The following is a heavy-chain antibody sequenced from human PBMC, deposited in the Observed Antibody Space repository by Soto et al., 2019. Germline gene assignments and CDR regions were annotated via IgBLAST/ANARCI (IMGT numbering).Heavy chain of an antibody. J-gene: IGHJ5*02. Sequence: SETLSLTCAVSGGSIRSGNWWSWVRQPPGKGLEWIGEIYHSGTTNYNPSLKSRVTISVDTSKNQFSLKLSSVTAADTAVYYCARGPGNPWGQGTLVTVSS. V-gene: IGHV4-4*02. CDR3: ARGPGNP. CDR1: GGSIRSGNW. CDR2: IYHSGTT.